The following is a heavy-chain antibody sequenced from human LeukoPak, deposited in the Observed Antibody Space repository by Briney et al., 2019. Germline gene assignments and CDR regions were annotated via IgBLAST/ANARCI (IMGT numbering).Heavy chain of an antibody. D-gene: IGHD2-2*03. CDR1: VFTLSIYA. V-gene: IGHV3-23*01. CDR3: AKADGWI. J-gene: IGHJ4*02. CDR2: FSGSGGNT. Sequence: RGVSLRLSCTASVFTLSIYAMIGVRRAPEGALECFSPFSGSGGNTYYADSVKARFTTSRENSKNTLSLQMNSLSAEDASVYYCAKADGWIWGQGTLVTVSS.